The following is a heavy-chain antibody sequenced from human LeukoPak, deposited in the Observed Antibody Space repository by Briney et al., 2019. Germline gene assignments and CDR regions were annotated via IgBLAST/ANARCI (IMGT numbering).Heavy chain of an antibody. CDR2: IYYSGST. J-gene: IGHJ4*02. CDR1: GGSISSGGYY. D-gene: IGHD5-12*01. V-gene: IGHV4-31*03. Sequence: SETLSLTCTVSGGSISSGGYYWSWIRQHPGKGLEWIGYIYYSGSTYYNPSLKSRVTISVDTSKNQFSLELSSVTAADTAVYYCARVPDRLRFDYWGQGTLVTVSS. CDR3: ARVPDRLRFDY.